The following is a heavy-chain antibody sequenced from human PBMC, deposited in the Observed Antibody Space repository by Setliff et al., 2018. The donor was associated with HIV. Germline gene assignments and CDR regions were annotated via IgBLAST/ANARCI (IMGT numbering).Heavy chain of an antibody. CDR2: ISPSDGST. D-gene: IGHD6-6*01. J-gene: IGHJ4*02. CDR3: ARSRVAARMDS. V-gene: IGHV1-46*01. CDR1: GNSFISHY. Sequence: ASVKVSCKASGNSFISHYIHRVRQVPGQGLDWMGIISPSDGSTVYTQKFKGRVTMTRDTSTSIVYMELSSLRSEDTAVYYCARSRVAARMDSWGQGTLVTVSS.